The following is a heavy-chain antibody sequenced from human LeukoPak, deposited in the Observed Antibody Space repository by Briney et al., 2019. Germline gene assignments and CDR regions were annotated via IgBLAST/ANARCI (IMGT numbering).Heavy chain of an antibody. D-gene: IGHD3-10*01. V-gene: IGHV3-11*01. Sequence: AGGSLRLSCAASGFTFSDYYMSWIRQAPGKGLEWVSYISSSGSTIYYADSVKGRFTISRDNSKNTLYLQMNSLRAEDTAVYYCAKSLMVRGVAEYYFDYWGQGTLVTVSS. CDR3: AKSLMVRGVAEYYFDY. CDR1: GFTFSDYY. J-gene: IGHJ4*02. CDR2: ISSSGSTI.